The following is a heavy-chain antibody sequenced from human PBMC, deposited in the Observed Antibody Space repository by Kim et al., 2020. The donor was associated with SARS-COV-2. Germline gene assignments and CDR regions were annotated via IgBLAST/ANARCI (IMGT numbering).Heavy chain of an antibody. CDR1: GFTFSDYY. J-gene: IGHJ4*02. CDR3: ARVGETDYDILTGKNPVDY. D-gene: IGHD3-9*01. Sequence: GGSLRLSCAASGFTFSDYYMSWIRQAPGKGLEWVSYISSSGSTIYYADSVKGRFTISRDNAKNSLYLQMNSLRAEDTAVYYCARVGETDYDILTGKNPVDYCGQGALVSVSS. CDR2: ISSSGSTI. V-gene: IGHV3-11*01.